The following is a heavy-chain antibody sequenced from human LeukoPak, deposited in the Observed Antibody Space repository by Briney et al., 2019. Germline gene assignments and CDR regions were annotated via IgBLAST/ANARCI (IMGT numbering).Heavy chain of an antibody. CDR3: ATYRQVLLPFES. CDR2: IRYDGSDK. J-gene: IGHJ4*02. CDR1: KFTFNNYG. D-gene: IGHD2-8*02. Sequence: QTGGSLRLSCAASKFTFNNYGMHWVRQAPGKGLEWVAFIRYDGSDKYYADSVKGRFTISRDNSKGTLSLQMNSLRAEDTAIYYCATYRQVLLPFESWGQGTLVTVSS. V-gene: IGHV3-30*02.